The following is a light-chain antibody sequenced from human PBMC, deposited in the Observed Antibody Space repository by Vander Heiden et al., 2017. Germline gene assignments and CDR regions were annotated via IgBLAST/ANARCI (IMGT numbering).Light chain of an antibody. V-gene: IGKV4-1*01. J-gene: IGKJ2*01. CDR1: QSVLYSSNNKND. CDR3: QQYYSPYT. CDR2: WAS. Sequence: DIVMTQSPDSLAVSLGERATINCKSSQSVLYSSNNKNDLAWYQQKPGQPPKLLIYWASTRESGVPDRFSGSGSGTDFTLTISSLQAEDVAVYYCQQYYSPYTFGQGTKLEIK.